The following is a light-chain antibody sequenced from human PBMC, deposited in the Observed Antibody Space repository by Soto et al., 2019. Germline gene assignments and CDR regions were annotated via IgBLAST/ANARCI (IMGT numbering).Light chain of an antibody. Sequence: EIVLTQSPATLSLSPGERATLSCRASPSVSTYLAWYQQKPGQAPRLLIYDASNRATGIPARFSGSGSGTDFTLTISSLEPEDFAVYYCQQRSNWPPSLTFGQGTRLE. CDR1: PSVSTY. V-gene: IGKV3-11*01. CDR3: QQRSNWPPSLT. J-gene: IGKJ5*01. CDR2: DAS.